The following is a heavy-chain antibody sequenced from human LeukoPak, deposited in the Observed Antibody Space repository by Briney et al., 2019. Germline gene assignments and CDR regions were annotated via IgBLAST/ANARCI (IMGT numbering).Heavy chain of an antibody. D-gene: IGHD6-13*01. J-gene: IGHJ4*02. CDR3: ARTYSTSFSDY. CDR2: ISTSSSYT. CDR1: GFTFSDYY. Sequence: GGSLRLSCAASGFTFSDYYMSWIRQAPGKGLEWVSYISTSSSYTDYADSVKGRFTISRDNAKNSLYLQMNSLRAEDTAVYYCARTYSTSFSDYWGQGTLVTVSS. V-gene: IGHV3-11*03.